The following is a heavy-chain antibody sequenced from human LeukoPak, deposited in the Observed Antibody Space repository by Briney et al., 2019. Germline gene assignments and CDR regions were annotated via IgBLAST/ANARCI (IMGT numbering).Heavy chain of an antibody. CDR3: ARDSDYDSSSYYYNY. D-gene: IGHD3-22*01. Sequence: GGSLRLSCAASGFTFSDYYMSWIRQAPGKGLEWVSYISSSGSTIYYADSVKGRFTISRDNAKNSLYLQMNSLRAEDTAVYYCARDSDYDSSSYYYNYWGQGTLVTVSS. J-gene: IGHJ4*02. V-gene: IGHV3-11*01. CDR2: ISSSGSTI. CDR1: GFTFSDYY.